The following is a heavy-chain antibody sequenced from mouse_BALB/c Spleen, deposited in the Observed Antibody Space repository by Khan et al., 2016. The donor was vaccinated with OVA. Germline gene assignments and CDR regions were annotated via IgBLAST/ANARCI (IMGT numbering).Heavy chain of an antibody. J-gene: IGHJ1*01. CDR2: INTYTGEP. CDR3: ARGASYWYFDV. CDR1: DYTFTNYG. Sequence: QIQLVQSGPELKKPGETVKISCKASDYTFTNYGMNWVQQAPGKGLKWMGWINTYTGEPTYTDDFKGRFAFSLETSASTAYLQINNLKNEDMATYFCARGASYWYFDVWGAGTTVTVSS. V-gene: IGHV9-1*02.